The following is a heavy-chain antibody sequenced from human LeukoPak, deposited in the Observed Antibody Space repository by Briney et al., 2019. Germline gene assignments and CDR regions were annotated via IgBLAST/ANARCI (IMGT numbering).Heavy chain of an antibody. CDR1: GGSISSYY. Sequence: SETLSLTCTASGGSISSYYWSWIRQPPGKGLEWIGYIYYSGSTNYNPSLKSRVTISVDTSKNQFSLKLSSVTAADTAVYYCARGEPAAAQGFDYWGQGTLVTVSS. V-gene: IGHV4-59*01. CDR3: ARGEPAAAQGFDY. CDR2: IYYSGST. D-gene: IGHD2-2*01. J-gene: IGHJ4*02.